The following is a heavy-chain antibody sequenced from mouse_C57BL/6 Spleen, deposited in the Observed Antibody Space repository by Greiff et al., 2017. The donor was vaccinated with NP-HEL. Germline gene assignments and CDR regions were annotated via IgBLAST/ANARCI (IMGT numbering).Heavy chain of an antibody. Sequence: EVQVVESGGGLVQPGGSLKLSCAASGFTFSDYYMYWVRQTPEKRLEWVAYISNGGGSTYYPDTVKGRFTISRDNAKNTLYLQMSRLKSEDTAMYYCARGDDYPYYYAMDYWGQGTSVTVSS. V-gene: IGHV5-12*01. CDR1: GFTFSDYY. J-gene: IGHJ4*01. CDR2: ISNGGGST. D-gene: IGHD2-4*01. CDR3: ARGDDYPYYYAMDY.